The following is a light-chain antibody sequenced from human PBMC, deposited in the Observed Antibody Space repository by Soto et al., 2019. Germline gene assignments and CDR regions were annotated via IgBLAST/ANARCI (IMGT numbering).Light chain of an antibody. J-gene: IGLJ3*02. V-gene: IGLV2-14*01. Sequence: QSVLTQPASVSGSPGHSITISCTGTSSDVGGYNYVSWYQQHPGKDPKLMSYDVINRPSGVSNRFSGSKSGNTASLTIAGLPTEDEADYYCSSYTSSSTPVVLGGGTNLTVL. CDR3: SSYTSSSTPVV. CDR1: SSDVGGYNY. CDR2: DVI.